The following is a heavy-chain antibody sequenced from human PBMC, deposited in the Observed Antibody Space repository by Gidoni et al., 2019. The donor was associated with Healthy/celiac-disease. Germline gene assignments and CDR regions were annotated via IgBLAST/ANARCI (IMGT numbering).Heavy chain of an antibody. V-gene: IGHV1-8*01. Sequence: QVQLVQSGAEVKKPGASVKVSCKASGYTFTSYDINWVRQATGQGLEWMGWMNPNSGNTGYAQKFQGRVTMTRNTSISTAYMELSSLRSEDTAVYYCARRAIFGVVITLGYYYYYGMDVWGQGTTVTVSS. CDR2: MNPNSGNT. CDR3: ARRAIFGVVITLGYYYYYGMDV. CDR1: GYTFTSYD. J-gene: IGHJ6*02. D-gene: IGHD3-3*01.